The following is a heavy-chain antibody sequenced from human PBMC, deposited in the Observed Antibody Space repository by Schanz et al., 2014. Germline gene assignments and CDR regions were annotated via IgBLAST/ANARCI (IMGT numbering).Heavy chain of an antibody. V-gene: IGHV3-53*01. Sequence: EAKLFSSGGCLIQPGGSLRLSCAVSGFSVSTNYMSWVRQAPGKGLEWVSSIFINSGSTNYADSVKGRCIISRDSSKKTLFLQMNSLRAEDTAVYFCARDEGRDGYNLAFDVWGQGTLVTVSS. CDR2: IFINSGST. CDR1: GFSVSTNY. J-gene: IGHJ3*01. CDR3: ARDEGRDGYNLAFDV. D-gene: IGHD5-12*01.